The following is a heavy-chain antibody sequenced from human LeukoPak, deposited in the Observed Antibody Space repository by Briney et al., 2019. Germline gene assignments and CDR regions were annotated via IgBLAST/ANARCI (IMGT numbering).Heavy chain of an antibody. J-gene: IGHJ5*02. D-gene: IGHD2-15*01. CDR2: IWYDGSNK. CDR3: ARDTGYCSGGSCRRDWFDP. Sequence: GGSLRLSCAASGFTFSSYAMSWVRQAPGKGLEWVAVIWYDGSNKYYADSVKGRFTISRDNSKNTLYLQMNSLRAEDTAVYYCARDTGYCSGGSCRRDWFDPWGQGTLVTVSS. V-gene: IGHV3-33*08. CDR1: GFTFSSYA.